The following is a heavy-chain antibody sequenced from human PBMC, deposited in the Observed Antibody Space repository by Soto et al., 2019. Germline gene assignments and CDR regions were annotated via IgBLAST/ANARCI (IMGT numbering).Heavy chain of an antibody. CDR1: GGTFSSYA. CDR2: XIPIFGTA. J-gene: IGHJ4*02. CDR3: ARGAVTYYYDSSGYYSFDY. Sequence: QVQLVQSGAEVKKPGSSVKVSCKASGGTFSSYAISWVRXXXXXXXXXXXXXIPIFGTANYAQKFQGRVTITADESTSTAYMELSSLRSEDTAVYYCARGAVTYYYDSSGYYSFDYWGQGTLVTVSS. V-gene: IGHV1-69*12. D-gene: IGHD3-22*01.